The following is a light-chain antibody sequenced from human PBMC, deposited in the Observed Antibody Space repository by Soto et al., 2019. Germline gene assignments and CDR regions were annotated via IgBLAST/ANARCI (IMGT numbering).Light chain of an antibody. CDR3: QQRNIWPPVT. J-gene: IGKJ5*01. CDR1: QSVTTN. CDR2: GAF. Sequence: VITQSPSTLSVSPGERATLSCRASQSVTTNMAWYQQKPGQAPRLLIYGAFNRATGIPARFSGSGSGTDFTLTISSLEPEDFAVYYCQQRNIWPPVTFGQGTRLEIK. V-gene: IGKV3-11*01.